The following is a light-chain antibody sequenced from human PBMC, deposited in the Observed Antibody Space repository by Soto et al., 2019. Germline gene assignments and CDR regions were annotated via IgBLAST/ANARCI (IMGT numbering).Light chain of an antibody. V-gene: IGKV1-12*01. CDR3: QQAASFPIT. Sequence: DIQMTQSPSAVSASLGDRVTITCRASQGVSTWLAWYQQKPGKAPNLLIYTASSLQSGVPSRFSGSGSGTDFTLTINGLQPEDFATYYCQQAASFPITFGQGTRREIK. J-gene: IGKJ5*01. CDR1: QGVSTW. CDR2: TAS.